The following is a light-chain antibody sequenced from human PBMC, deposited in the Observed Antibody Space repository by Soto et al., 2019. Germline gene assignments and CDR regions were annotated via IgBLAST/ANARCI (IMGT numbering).Light chain of an antibody. J-gene: IGKJ1*01. CDR1: QSVSSN. CDR3: QQYNNWPPWT. Sequence: EIVMTQSPATLSVSPGERVTLSCRASQSVSSNLAWYHQKPGQAPRLLIYGASTRATGIPAKFNGSGSGTEFTLTISSLQSEDSAIYYCQQYNNWPPWTFGQGTKVEIK. CDR2: GAS. V-gene: IGKV3-15*01.